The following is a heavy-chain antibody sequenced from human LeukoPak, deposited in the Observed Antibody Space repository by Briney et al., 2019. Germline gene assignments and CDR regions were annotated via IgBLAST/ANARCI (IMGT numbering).Heavy chain of an antibody. CDR2: ISGSGGST. CDR3: AKDSYGDYSNWFDP. D-gene: IGHD4-17*01. Sequence: PGGSLRLSCAASGFTFSSYAMSWVRQAPGKGLEWVSAISGSGGSTYYADSMKGRFTISRDNSKNTLYLQMNSLRAEDTAVYYCAKDSYGDYSNWFDPWGQGTLVTVSS. CDR1: GFTFSSYA. V-gene: IGHV3-23*01. J-gene: IGHJ5*02.